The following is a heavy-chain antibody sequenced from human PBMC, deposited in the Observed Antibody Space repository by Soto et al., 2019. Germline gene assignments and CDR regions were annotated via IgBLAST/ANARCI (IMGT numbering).Heavy chain of an antibody. Sequence: SETLSLTCAVYGGSFSGYYWSWIRQPPGKGLEWIGEINHSGSTNYNPSLKSRVTISVDTSKNQFSLKLSSVTAADTAVYYCAGHAVLEWLPIPYEYFQHWGQGTLVTVSS. CDR1: GGSFSGYY. D-gene: IGHD3-3*01. J-gene: IGHJ1*01. CDR3: AGHAVLEWLPIPYEYFQH. V-gene: IGHV4-34*01. CDR2: INHSGST.